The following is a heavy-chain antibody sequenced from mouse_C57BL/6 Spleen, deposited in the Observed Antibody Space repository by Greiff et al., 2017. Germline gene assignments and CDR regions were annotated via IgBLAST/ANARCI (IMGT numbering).Heavy chain of an antibody. Sequence: QVHVQQPGAELARPGASVKLSCKASGYTFTSYGISWVKQRTGQGLEWIGEIYPRSGSTNYNEKFKSKATLTVDKSSSTAYMQLSSLTSEDSAVXYCARRWDTSFPMDYWGQGTTLTVSS. J-gene: IGHJ4*01. CDR1: GYTFTSYG. D-gene: IGHD2-3*01. V-gene: IGHV1-81*01. CDR3: ARRWDTSFPMDY. CDR2: IYPRSGST.